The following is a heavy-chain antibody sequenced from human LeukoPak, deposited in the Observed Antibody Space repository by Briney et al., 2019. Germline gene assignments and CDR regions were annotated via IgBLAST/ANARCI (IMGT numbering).Heavy chain of an antibody. D-gene: IGHD3-16*02. J-gene: IGHJ4*02. Sequence: SETLSLTCTVSGDSIRRDNYYWGWIRQPPGKGLEWIGSIYYSGSTYYNPSLKSRVSISVDPSKGQFSLKLTSVTAADTAVYYCATHPLLDYWGQGSLVTVSS. V-gene: IGHV4-39*01. CDR3: ATHPLLDY. CDR2: IYYSGST. CDR1: GDSIRRDNYY.